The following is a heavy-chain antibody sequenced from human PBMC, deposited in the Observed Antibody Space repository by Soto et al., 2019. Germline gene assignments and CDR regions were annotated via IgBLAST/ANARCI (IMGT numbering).Heavy chain of an antibody. V-gene: IGHV4-59*01. D-gene: IGHD2-15*01. J-gene: IGHJ6*02. Sequence: ETLSLTCNVSGGAINIFYWAWVRQPPGKGLEWIGFIYHTGSSSSDPSLKSRVTMSVDTSRNQISLKLRSVTAADTAVYYCARALSDYDYALDVWGQGATVTVSS. CDR3: ARALSDYDYALDV. CDR2: IYHTGSS. CDR1: GGAINIFY.